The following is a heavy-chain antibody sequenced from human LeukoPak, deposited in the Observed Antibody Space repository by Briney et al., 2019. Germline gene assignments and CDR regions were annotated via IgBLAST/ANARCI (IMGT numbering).Heavy chain of an antibody. CDR3: ARGGAVAGTAWYFDL. V-gene: IGHV3-74*01. D-gene: IGHD6-19*01. CDR2: INGDGSST. Sequence: GGSLRLSCAASGFTFSSYWMHWVRQAPGKGLVWVSRINGDGSSTSYADSVKGRFTISRDNAKNTLYLQMNSLRGEDTAVYYCARGGAVAGTAWYFDLWGRGTLVTVSS. J-gene: IGHJ2*01. CDR1: GFTFSSYW.